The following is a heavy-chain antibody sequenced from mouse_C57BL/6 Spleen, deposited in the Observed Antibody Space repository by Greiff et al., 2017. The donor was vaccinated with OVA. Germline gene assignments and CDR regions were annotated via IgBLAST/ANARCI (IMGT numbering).Heavy chain of an antibody. D-gene: IGHD2-1*01. CDR2: IYPRDGST. CDR3: ARYGNYWYFDV. J-gene: IGHJ1*03. CDR1: GYTFTSYD. V-gene: IGHV1-85*01. Sequence: QVHVKQSGPELVKPGASVKLSCKASGYTFTSYDINWVKQRPGQGLEWIGWIYPRDGSTKYNEKFKGKATLTVDTSSSTAYMELHSLTSEDSAVYFCARYGNYWYFDVWGTGTTVTVSS.